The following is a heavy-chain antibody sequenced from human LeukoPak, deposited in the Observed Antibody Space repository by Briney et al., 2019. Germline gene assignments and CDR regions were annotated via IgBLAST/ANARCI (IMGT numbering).Heavy chain of an antibody. CDR3: ARDRAPPTSWYFDI. Sequence: PGGSLRLSCTASGFSVSTNYMSWVRQAPGKGLEWVSIIYSDDTTYYADSVKGRFIISIDVSKNALYLQMNSLRVEDTAVYYCARDRAPPTSWYFDIWGRGTLVTVSS. V-gene: IGHV3-53*01. CDR1: GFSVSTNY. J-gene: IGHJ2*01. D-gene: IGHD3-10*01. CDR2: IYSDDTT.